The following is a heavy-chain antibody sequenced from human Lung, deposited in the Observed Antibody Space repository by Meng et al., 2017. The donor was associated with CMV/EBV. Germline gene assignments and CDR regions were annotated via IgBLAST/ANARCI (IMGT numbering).Heavy chain of an antibody. CDR3: ARDSLSLDAFDI. CDR1: GYNFTGYY. CDR2: INPNSGAT. J-gene: IGHJ3*02. Sequence: CKTSGYNFTGYYLHWVRQAPGQGLEWMGWINPNSGATNYAQKFQGRVTMTRDTSISTAYMELSRLTSDSTAVYYCARDSLSLDAFDIWGQGTLVTVSS. V-gene: IGHV1-2*02.